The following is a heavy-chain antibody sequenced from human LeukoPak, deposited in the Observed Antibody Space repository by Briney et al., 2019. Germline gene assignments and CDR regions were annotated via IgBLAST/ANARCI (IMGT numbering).Heavy chain of an antibody. CDR2: ITPIIDSV. J-gene: IGHJ5*02. D-gene: IGHD6-13*01. Sequence: GSSVKVSCKTSGGTLRSHIFSWVRQAPGQGLEWMGSITPIIDSVKYGQRLEGRVTITTDKYTGTVYMELRSLRTDDTAIYYCARVNLRGSKYNWFDPWGQGTLVTVSS. CDR3: ARVNLRGSKYNWFDP. CDR1: GGTLRSHI. V-gene: IGHV1-69*08.